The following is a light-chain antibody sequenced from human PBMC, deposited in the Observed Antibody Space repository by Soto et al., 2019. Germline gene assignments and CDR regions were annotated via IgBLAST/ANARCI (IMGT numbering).Light chain of an antibody. Sequence: EIALTQSPATLSLSPGERATLSCRASQSVSNYLAWYQQKPGQAPRLLIYGASNRATGIPARFTGSGSGTDFTLTISSLEPEDFAVYYCQHRGEWPRTFGQGTKLEIK. CDR2: GAS. J-gene: IGKJ2*01. CDR1: QSVSNY. V-gene: IGKV3-11*01. CDR3: QHRGEWPRT.